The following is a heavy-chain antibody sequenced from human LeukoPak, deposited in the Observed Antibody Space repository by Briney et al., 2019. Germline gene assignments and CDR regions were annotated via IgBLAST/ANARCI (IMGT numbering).Heavy chain of an antibody. V-gene: IGHV4-34*01. CDR1: GGSFSGYY. CDR2: INQSGST. D-gene: IGHD2-8*01. CDR3: ARRTRVRDIVLSRPNAFDI. Sequence: SETLSLTCAVYGGSFSGYYWSWIRQPPGKGLEWIGEINQSGSTNYNPSLKSRVTISVDTSKNQFSLKLSSVTAADTAVYYCARRTRVRDIVLSRPNAFDIWGQGTMVTVSS. J-gene: IGHJ3*02.